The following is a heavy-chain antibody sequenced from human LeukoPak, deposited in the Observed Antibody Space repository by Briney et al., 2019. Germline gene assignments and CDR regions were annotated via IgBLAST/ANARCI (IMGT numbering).Heavy chain of an antibody. V-gene: IGHV4-59*01. Sequence: PSETLSLTCTVSGGSISSYYWSWIRQPPGKGLEWIGYIYYSGSTNYNLSLKSRVTISVDTSKNQFSLKLSSVTAADTAVYYCARSYSSGWYVFDYWGQGTLVTVSS. J-gene: IGHJ4*02. CDR1: GGSISSYY. D-gene: IGHD6-19*01. CDR2: IYYSGST. CDR3: ARSYSSGWYVFDY.